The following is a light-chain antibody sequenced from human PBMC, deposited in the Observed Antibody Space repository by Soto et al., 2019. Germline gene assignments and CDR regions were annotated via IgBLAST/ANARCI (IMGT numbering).Light chain of an antibody. CDR3: QQYNNWPTWT. V-gene: IGKV3-15*01. CDR1: QSVGSN. Sequence: EIVMTQSPATLPVSPGERVTLSCRARQSVGSNLAWYQQKPGQAPRLLIYGASTRATGIPARFSGSGSETEFTLTISSLQAEDSAVYFCQQYNNWPTWTFGQGTKVDNK. CDR2: GAS. J-gene: IGKJ1*01.